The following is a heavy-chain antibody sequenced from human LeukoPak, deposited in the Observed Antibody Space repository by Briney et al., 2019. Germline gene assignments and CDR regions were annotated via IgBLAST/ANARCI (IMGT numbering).Heavy chain of an antibody. CDR3: ARLGDYVWGSYRYTRYFDY. CDR1: GGSFSGYY. J-gene: IGHJ4*02. Sequence: SETLSLTCAVYGGSFSGYYWSWIRQPPGKGLEWIGEINHSGSTNYNPSLKSRVTILVDTSKNQFSLKLSSVTAADTAVYYCARLGDYVWGSYRYTRYFDYWGQGTLVTVSS. CDR2: INHSGST. V-gene: IGHV4-34*01. D-gene: IGHD3-16*02.